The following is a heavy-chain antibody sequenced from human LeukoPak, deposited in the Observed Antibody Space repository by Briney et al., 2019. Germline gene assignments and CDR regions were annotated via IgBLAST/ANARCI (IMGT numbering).Heavy chain of an antibody. V-gene: IGHV1-69*04. Sequence: ASVKVSCKASGGTFSSYAISWVRQAPGQGLEWMGRITPILGIANYAQKSQGRVTITADKSTSTAYMELSSLRSEDTAVYYCARAHTPNYYGSYYFDYWGQGTLVTVSS. D-gene: IGHD3-10*01. J-gene: IGHJ4*02. CDR3: ARAHTPNYYGSYYFDY. CDR1: GGTFSSYA. CDR2: ITPILGIA.